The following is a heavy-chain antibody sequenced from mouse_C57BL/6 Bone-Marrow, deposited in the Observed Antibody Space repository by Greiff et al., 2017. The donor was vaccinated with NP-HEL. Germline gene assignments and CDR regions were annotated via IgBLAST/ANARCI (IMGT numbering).Heavy chain of an antibody. D-gene: IGHD1-1*01. CDR1: GFTFSSYG. CDR3: ARRLRSYAMDY. Sequence: EVNVVESGGDLVKPGGSLKLSCAASGFTFSSYGMSWVRQTPDKRLEWVGTISSGGSYTYYPDSVKGRFTLSRDNAKNTLYLQMRSLKSEDTAMYYCARRLRSYAMDYWGQGTSVTVSS. CDR2: ISSGGSYT. V-gene: IGHV5-6*02. J-gene: IGHJ4*01.